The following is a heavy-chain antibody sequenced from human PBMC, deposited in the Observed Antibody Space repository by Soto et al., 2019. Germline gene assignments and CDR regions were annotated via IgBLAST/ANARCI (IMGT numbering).Heavy chain of an antibody. CDR1: GFTFSSYA. J-gene: IGHJ6*03. CDR3: AKDGSGYSSSWYGGGNYYYYYMDV. D-gene: IGHD6-13*01. V-gene: IGHV3-23*01. Sequence: PGGSLRLSCAASGFTFSSYAMSWVRQAPGKGLEWVSAISGSGGSTYYADSVKGRFTISRDNSKNTPYLQMNSLRAEDTAVYYCAKDGSGYSSSWYGGGNYYYYYMDVWGKGTTVTVSS. CDR2: ISGSGGST.